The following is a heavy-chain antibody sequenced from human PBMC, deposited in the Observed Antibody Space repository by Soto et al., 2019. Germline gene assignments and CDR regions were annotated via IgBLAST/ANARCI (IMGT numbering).Heavy chain of an antibody. CDR2: ITHDGSET. J-gene: IGHJ3*02. V-gene: IGHV3-7*03. D-gene: IGHD7-27*01. CDR1: GFICTNYW. CDR3: ARSLLGPMAFDM. Sequence: EVQLVESGGDLVQPGGSLRLSWAASGFICTNYWMTWVRQAPGKGLELVAKITHDGSETYYLDSVTGRFAISRDNAKNSLFLQMNSLRDEDTAIYYGARSLLGPMAFDMWGHGTLVAVSS.